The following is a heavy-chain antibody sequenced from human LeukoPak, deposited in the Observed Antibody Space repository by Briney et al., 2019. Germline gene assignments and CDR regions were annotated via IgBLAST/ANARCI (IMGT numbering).Heavy chain of an antibody. D-gene: IGHD3-22*01. CDR2: INPNSGVT. CDR3: ARTDVCSYDSSGYYDY. J-gene: IGHJ4*02. CDR1: GYTFNGYY. V-gene: IGHV1-2*02. Sequence: ASVKVSCKDSGYTFNGYYMHWVRQAPGQGLEWMGWINPNSGVTNYAQKFQGRVTMTRDTSVSTAYMELSRLRSDDTAVFYCARTDVCSYDSSGYYDYWGQGTLVTVSS.